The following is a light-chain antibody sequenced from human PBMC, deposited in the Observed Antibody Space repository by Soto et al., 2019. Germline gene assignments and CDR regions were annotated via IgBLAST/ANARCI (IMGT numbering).Light chain of an antibody. CDR2: GAS. J-gene: IGKJ1*01. V-gene: IGKV3D-15*01. CDR3: QQYNDWPRT. Sequence: EIVLTQSPGTLALSPGDRATLSCRASQSINKAYLVWYQVKPGQAPRRLIYGASSRATGIPDRFSASGSATEFTLTISSLQSEDFAVYYCQQYNDWPRTFGQGTKVDI. CDR1: QSINKAY.